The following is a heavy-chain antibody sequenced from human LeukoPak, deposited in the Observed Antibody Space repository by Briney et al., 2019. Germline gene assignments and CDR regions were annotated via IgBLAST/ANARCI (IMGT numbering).Heavy chain of an antibody. J-gene: IGHJ6*02. CDR2: ISGSGGST. Sequence: GGSLRLSCAASGFTFSSYAMSWVRQAPGKGLEWVSAISGSGGSTYYADSVKGRFTISRDNSKNTLYLQMNSLRAEDTAVYYCARDPLYGILSDYVWGQGTTVTVSS. CDR3: ARDPLYGILSDYV. V-gene: IGHV3-23*01. CDR1: GFTFSSYA. D-gene: IGHD3-9*01.